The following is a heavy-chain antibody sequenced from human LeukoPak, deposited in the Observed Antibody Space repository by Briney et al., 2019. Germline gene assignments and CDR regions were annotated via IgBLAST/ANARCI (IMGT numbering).Heavy chain of an antibody. CDR1: GGSFSGYY. CDR2: INHSGST. CDR3: ARGSYDYVWGSYRLDAFDI. V-gene: IGHV4-34*01. Sequence: SETLSLTCAVSGGSFSGYYWNWIRQSPGKGLEWIGEINHSGSTNYNPSLKSRVTISVDTPKNQFSLKLSSVTAADTAVYYCARGSYDYVWGSYRLDAFDIWGQGTMVTVSS. J-gene: IGHJ3*02. D-gene: IGHD3-16*02.